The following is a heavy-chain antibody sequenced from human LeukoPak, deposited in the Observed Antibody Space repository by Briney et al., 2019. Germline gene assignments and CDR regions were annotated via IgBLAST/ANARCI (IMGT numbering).Heavy chain of an antibody. Sequence: PGGSLRLSCAASGFTFGSHWMNWVRQAPGKGLEWVANMKQDGSEKNYVDSVKARFTISRDNAKNSLYLQMNSLRAEDTAVYYCARDTSGPDYWGQGILVTVSS. CDR1: GFTFGSHW. J-gene: IGHJ4*02. D-gene: IGHD2-8*01. V-gene: IGHV3-7*01. CDR2: MKQDGSEK. CDR3: ARDTSGPDY.